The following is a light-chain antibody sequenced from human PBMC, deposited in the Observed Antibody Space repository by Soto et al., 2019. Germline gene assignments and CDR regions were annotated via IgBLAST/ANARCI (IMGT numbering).Light chain of an antibody. CDR1: SSDVGGYNY. J-gene: IGLJ2*01. CDR2: EVT. V-gene: IGLV2-14*01. Sequence: QSALTQPASVSGSPGQSITISCTGTSSDVGGYNYVSWFQQSPGKAPKVMIYEVTNRPSGVSNRFSGSKSGNTASLTISGLQAEDDADYYCSSYTSSNTLIFGGGTKLTVL. CDR3: SSYTSSNTLI.